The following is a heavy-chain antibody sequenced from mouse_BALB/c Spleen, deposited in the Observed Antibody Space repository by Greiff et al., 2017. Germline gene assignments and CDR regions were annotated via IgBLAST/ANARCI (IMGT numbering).Heavy chain of an antibody. D-gene: IGHD2-14*01. CDR1: GFTFTDYY. J-gene: IGHJ3*01. Sequence: EVKVVESGGGLVQPGGSLRLSCATSGFTFTDYYMSWVRQPPGKALEWLGFIRNKANGYTTEYSASVKGRFTISRDNSQSILYLQMNTLRAEDSATYYCARDRGLYYRYDWFAYWGQGTLVTVSA. V-gene: IGHV7-3*02. CDR3: ARDRGLYYRYDWFAY. CDR2: IRNKANGYTT.